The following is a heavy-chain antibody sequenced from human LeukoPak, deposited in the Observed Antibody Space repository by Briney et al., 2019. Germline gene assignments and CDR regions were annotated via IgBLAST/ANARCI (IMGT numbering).Heavy chain of an antibody. Sequence: KSSETLSLTCAVSGGSISSGGYSWSRIRQHPGKGLEWIGYIYYSGSTYYNPSLRSRVTISVDTSKNQFSLKLSSVTAADTAVYYCARACGGWGTKYRNEEYYFDYWGQGTLVTVSS. V-gene: IGHV4-31*11. CDR3: ARACGGWGTKYRNEEYYFDY. D-gene: IGHD2-21*01. CDR1: GGSISSGGYS. CDR2: IYYSGST. J-gene: IGHJ4*02.